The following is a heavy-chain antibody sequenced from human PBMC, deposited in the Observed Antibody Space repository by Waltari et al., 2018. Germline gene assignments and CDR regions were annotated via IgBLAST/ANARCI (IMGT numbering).Heavy chain of an antibody. CDR2: IKQDGSEK. D-gene: IGHD6-13*01. V-gene: IGHV3-7*01. CDR3: TRGGRDSSWYWRD. Sequence: EVQLVESGGGLAQPGGSLRLSCAAAGLGFSTDRMTWVRQASGKWPEWVANIKQDGSEKYYMDSVKGRFTISRDNAKNSLYLQMNNLRVEDTAVYYCTRGGRDSSWYWRDWGQGTLVTVSS. J-gene: IGHJ4*02. CDR1: GLGFSTDR.